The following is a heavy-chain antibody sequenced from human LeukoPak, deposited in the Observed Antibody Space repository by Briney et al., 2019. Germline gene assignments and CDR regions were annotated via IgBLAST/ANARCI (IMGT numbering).Heavy chain of an antibody. V-gene: IGHV4-39*07. CDR3: ARHGGIAAAGDWFDP. CDR1: GGSISSSSYY. Sequence: SETLSLTCTVSGGSISSSSYYWGWIRQPPGKGLEWIGSMYSGGSAYYNPSLKSRVTISVDTSKSQFSLRLSSVTAADTAVYFCARHGGIAAAGDWFDPWGQGTLVTVSS. D-gene: IGHD6-13*01. CDR2: MYSGGSA. J-gene: IGHJ5*02.